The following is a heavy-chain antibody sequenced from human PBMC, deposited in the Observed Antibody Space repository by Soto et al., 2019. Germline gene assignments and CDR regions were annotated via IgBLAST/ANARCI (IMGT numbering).Heavy chain of an antibody. CDR1: GVTFGSYS. CDR2: ISNSSSYI. CDR3: ARGVDPYYYYYMDV. J-gene: IGHJ6*03. V-gene: IGHV3-21*01. D-gene: IGHD3-10*01. Sequence: VGSLRLSCAASGVTFGSYSRNWVRQAPGKGLEWVSSISNSSSYIYYADSVKGRFTISRDNAKNSLYLQMNSLRAEDTAVYYYARGVDPYYYYYMDVWGKGTTVTVSS.